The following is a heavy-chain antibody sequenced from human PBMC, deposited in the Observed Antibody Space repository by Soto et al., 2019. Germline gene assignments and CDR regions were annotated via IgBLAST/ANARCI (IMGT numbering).Heavy chain of an antibody. Sequence: PSETLSLTCAVSGDSIIGIYHCAWIRQSPGRGLEWIASIYHTGTTYYTPSLESRVTISVDTSKNQFSLRLSSVTAADTAVYFCARGHYYYGMDVWGQGITVTVAS. CDR3: ARGHYYYGMDV. V-gene: IGHV4-38-2*01. CDR1: GDSIIGIYH. J-gene: IGHJ6*01. CDR2: IYHTGTT.